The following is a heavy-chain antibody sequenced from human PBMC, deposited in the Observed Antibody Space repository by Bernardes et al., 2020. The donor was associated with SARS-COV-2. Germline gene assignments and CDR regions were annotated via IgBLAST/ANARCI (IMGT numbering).Heavy chain of an antibody. J-gene: IGHJ4*02. D-gene: IGHD4-17*01. CDR3: ARDSQIYAD. V-gene: IGHV1-18*01. CDR2: ISPSNGNA. CDR1: GYIFMNSG. Sequence: ASVEVCCEASGYIFMNSGVTWVRQVPGQGLEWMGWISPSNGNAKYAQNLQDRVTMTTDSATSTAYMELRNLKSDDTGVYYCARDSQIYADWGQGTLVTVSS.